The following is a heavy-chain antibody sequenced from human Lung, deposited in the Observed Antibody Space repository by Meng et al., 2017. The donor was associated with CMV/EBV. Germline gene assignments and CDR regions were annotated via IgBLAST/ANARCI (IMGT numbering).Heavy chain of an antibody. CDR3: VRREYFDTESGN. J-gene: IGHJ4*02. CDR2: IYPGESDA. D-gene: IGHD3-22*01. V-gene: IGHV5-51*01. Sequence: GGSXRLXCQVSGNRFSNSWIGWVRQMPGKGLDWMAIIYPGESDAVHNPSFQGRVTISADKSISTAYLQWSSLRASDTAMYYCVRREYFDTESGNWGQGTMVTFSS. CDR1: GNRFSNSW.